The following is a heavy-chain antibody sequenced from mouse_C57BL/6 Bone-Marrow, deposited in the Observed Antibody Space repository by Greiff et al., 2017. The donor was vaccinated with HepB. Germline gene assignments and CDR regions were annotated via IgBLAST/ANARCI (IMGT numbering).Heavy chain of an antibody. CDR1: GFTFSSYA. CDR2: LSDGGSYT. CDR3: AREEVDGDWDYAMDD. Sequence: EVMLVESGGGLVKPGGSLKLSCAASGFTFSSYAMSWVRQTPEKRLEWVATLSDGGSYTYYPDNVKGRFTISRDNAKNNLYLQMSHLKSEDTAMYDCAREEVDGDWDYAMDDWGQGTAVTVSS. J-gene: IGHJ4*01. V-gene: IGHV5-4*01. D-gene: IGHD2-13*01.